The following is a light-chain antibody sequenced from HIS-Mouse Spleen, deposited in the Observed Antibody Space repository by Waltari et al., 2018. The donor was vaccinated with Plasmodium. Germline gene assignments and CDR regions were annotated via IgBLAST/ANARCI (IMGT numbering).Light chain of an antibody. V-gene: IGLV2-11*01. Sequence: QSALTHPRSVSGSPGQSVTISCTGNSRAVGGYNFVSWSQQHPGTAPKLMIYDVSKRPSGVPDRFSGSKSGNTASLTISGLQAEDEADYYCCSYAGSYTYVFGTGTKVTVL. CDR2: DVS. CDR1: SRAVGGYNF. CDR3: CSYAGSYTYV. J-gene: IGLJ1*01.